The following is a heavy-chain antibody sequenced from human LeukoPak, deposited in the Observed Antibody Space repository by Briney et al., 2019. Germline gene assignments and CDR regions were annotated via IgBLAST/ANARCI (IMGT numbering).Heavy chain of an antibody. CDR2: IYYSGST. Sequence: SQTLSLTCTVSGGSISSGDYYWSWIRQPPGKGLEWIGYIYYSGSTYYSPSLKSRVTISVDTSKNQFSLKLSSVTAADTAVYYCARGPYGDYEVYYGMDVWGQGTTVTVSS. V-gene: IGHV4-30-4*01. CDR1: GGSISSGDYY. CDR3: ARGPYGDYEVYYGMDV. J-gene: IGHJ6*02. D-gene: IGHD4-17*01.